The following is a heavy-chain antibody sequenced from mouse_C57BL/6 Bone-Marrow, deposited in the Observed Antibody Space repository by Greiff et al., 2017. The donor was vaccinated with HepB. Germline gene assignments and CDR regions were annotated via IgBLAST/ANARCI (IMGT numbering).Heavy chain of an antibody. J-gene: IGHJ2*01. CDR1: GYTFTDYY. D-gene: IGHD4-1*01. CDR2: INTYNGGT. V-gene: IGHV1-19*01. Sequence: EVQLQQSGPVLVKPGASVKMSCKASGYTFTDYYLNWVKQSHGKRLEWIGVINTYNGGTSYNQKFKGKATLTVDKSSSTAYMELNSLTSEDSAVYYCARSWDPGGYWGQGTTLTVSS. CDR3: ARSWDPGGY.